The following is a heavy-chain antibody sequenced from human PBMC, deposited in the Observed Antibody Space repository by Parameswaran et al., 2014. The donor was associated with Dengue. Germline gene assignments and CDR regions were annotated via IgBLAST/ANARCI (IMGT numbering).Heavy chain of an antibody. J-gene: IGHJ4*02. CDR2: ISYDGSNK. CDR3: ARAQGGYSGSYPADY. Sequence: WIRQPPGKGLEWVAVISYDGSNKYYADSVKGRFTISRDNSKNTLYLQMNSLRAEDTAVYYCARAQGGYSGSYPADYWGQGTLVTVSS. D-gene: IGHD1-26*01. V-gene: IGHV3-30-3*01.